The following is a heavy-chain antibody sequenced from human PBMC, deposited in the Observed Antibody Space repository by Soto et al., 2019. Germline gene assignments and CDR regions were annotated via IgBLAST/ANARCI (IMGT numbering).Heavy chain of an antibody. Sequence: TSETLSLTCAVYGGSFSGYYWSWIRQPPGKGLEWIGEINHSGSTNYNPSLKSRVTVSVDTSKNQFSLKLSSVTAADTAVYYCASRDLTNLPPTVDYWGQGTLVTVSS. CDR1: GGSFSGYY. D-gene: IGHD7-27*01. CDR3: ASRDLTNLPPTVDY. J-gene: IGHJ4*02. V-gene: IGHV4-34*01. CDR2: INHSGST.